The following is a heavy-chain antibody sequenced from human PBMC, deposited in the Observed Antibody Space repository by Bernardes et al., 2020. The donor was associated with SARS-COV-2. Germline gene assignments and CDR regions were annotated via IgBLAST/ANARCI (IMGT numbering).Heavy chain of an antibody. CDR3: AGTSTTCCDY. D-gene: IGHD2-2*01. CDR1: GITFSSYW. J-gene: IGHJ4*02. V-gene: IGHV3-74*03. Sequence: GGSLRLSCAASGITFSSYWMHWVRQAPGKGLEWVSRISGEGTGITYADSVKGRFTISRDNAKNTLYLQMNSLSVEDTAVYFCAGTSTTCCDYWGQGTLVTGSS. CDR2: ISGEGTGI.